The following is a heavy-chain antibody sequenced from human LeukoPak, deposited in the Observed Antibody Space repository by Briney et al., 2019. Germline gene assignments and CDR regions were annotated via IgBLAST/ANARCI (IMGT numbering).Heavy chain of an antibody. CDR1: GFTFSDYT. CDR3: ARGPPLFDP. J-gene: IGHJ5*02. Sequence: PGGSLRLSCVASGFTFSDYTMNWVRQAPGKGLEWISYIDISSSSTYYADSVKGRFTISRDNAKNSLYLQMSSLRAEDTALYYCARGPPLFDPWGQETLVTVSS. V-gene: IGHV3-48*04. CDR2: IDISSSST.